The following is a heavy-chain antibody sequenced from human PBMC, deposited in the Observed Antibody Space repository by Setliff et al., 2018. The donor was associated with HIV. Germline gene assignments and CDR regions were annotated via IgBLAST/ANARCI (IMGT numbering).Heavy chain of an antibody. Sequence: GASVKVSCKASGYTFTSYSMHWVRQAPGQRLEWMGWLRTGTGDTSYSVKFQGRLTITRDTSANTAYMELSNLRSEDTAVYYCARRLAPYYNFWSGYSGWFDPWGQGTLVTVSS. V-gene: IGHV1-3*04. D-gene: IGHD3-3*01. J-gene: IGHJ5*02. CDR3: ARRLAPYYNFWSGYSGWFDP. CDR2: LRTGTGDT. CDR1: GYTFTSYS.